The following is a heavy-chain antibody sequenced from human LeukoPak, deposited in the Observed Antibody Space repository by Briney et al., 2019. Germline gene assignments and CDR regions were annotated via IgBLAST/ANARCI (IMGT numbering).Heavy chain of an antibody. CDR3: ARAVVAAIPIAYYFDY. CDR2: IYHSGST. J-gene: IGHJ4*02. CDR1: GYSISSGYY. Sequence: SETLSLTCTVSGYSISSGYYWGWIRQPPGKGLEWIGSIYHSGSTYYNPSLKSRVTISVDTSKNQFSLKLSSVTAADTAVYYCARAVVAAIPIAYYFDYWGQGTLVTVSS. D-gene: IGHD2-15*01. V-gene: IGHV4-38-2*02.